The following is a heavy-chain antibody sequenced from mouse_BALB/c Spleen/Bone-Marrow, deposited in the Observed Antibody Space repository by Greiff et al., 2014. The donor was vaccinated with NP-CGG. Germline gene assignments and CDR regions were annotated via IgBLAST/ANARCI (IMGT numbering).Heavy chain of an antibody. J-gene: IGHJ4*01. CDR2: ISNGSSTI. D-gene: IGHD2-4*01. Sequence: EVNLVESGGGLVQPGGSRKLSCAASGFTFSSFGMHWVRQAPEKGLEWVAYISNGSSTIYYADTVKGRFTISKDNPKNTLFLQMTSLRSEDTAMYYCARKGAMITHYYAMDYWGQGTPVTVSS. CDR3: ARKGAMITHYYAMDY. V-gene: IGHV5-17*02. CDR1: GFTFSSFG.